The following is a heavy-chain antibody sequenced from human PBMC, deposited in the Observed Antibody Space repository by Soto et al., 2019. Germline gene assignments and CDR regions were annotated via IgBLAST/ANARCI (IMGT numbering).Heavy chain of an antibody. D-gene: IGHD3-22*01. CDR3: ASNKDSSGQHASDI. Sequence: GESLKISCKGSGYSFTSYWIGWVRQIPGKGLEWMGIIYPGDSDTRYSPSFQGQVTISADKSISTAYLQWSSLKASDTAMYYCASNKDSSGQHASDIWGQGKIVIVSS. CDR2: IYPGDSDT. V-gene: IGHV5-51*01. CDR1: GYSFTSYW. J-gene: IGHJ3*02.